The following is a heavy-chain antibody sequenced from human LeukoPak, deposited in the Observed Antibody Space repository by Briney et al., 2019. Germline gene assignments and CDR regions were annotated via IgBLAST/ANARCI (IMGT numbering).Heavy chain of an antibody. Sequence: GGSLRLSCAASGFTFSSYAMSWVRQAPGKGLEWVSAISGSGGSTYYADSVKGRFTISRDNSKNTPYLQMNSLRAEATAVYYCANSDTAMGDYDYWGQGTLVTVSS. V-gene: IGHV3-23*01. CDR1: GFTFSSYA. CDR3: ANSDTAMGDYDY. J-gene: IGHJ4*02. CDR2: ISGSGGST. D-gene: IGHD5-18*01.